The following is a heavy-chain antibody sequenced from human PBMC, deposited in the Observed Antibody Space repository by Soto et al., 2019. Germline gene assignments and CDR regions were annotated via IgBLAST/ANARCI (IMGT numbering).Heavy chain of an antibody. Sequence: GGSLRLSCSASGFTFSSYAMHWVRQAPGKGLEYVSAISSNGGSTYYADSVKGVFTISRNNSKNTLYLQMSSLRAEDTAVYYCVKLGIYSSSWSEPYYFDYWGQGTLVTVSS. CDR3: VKLGIYSSSWSEPYYFDY. V-gene: IGHV3-64D*08. D-gene: IGHD6-13*01. CDR2: ISSNGGST. J-gene: IGHJ4*02. CDR1: GFTFSSYA.